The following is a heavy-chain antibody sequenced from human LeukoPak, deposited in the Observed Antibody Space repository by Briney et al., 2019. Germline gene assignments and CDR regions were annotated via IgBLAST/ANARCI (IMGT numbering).Heavy chain of an antibody. J-gene: IGHJ5*02. D-gene: IGHD1-20*01. Sequence: SETLSLTSTVSGGSISSHYWSWIRQPPGKGLEWIGYIYYSGSTNYNPSLTSRVTISVDTSKNQFSLKLSSVTAADTAVYYCARGGNWNAWGQGTLVTVPS. CDR2: IYYSGST. V-gene: IGHV4-59*11. CDR1: GGSISSHY. CDR3: ARGGNWNA.